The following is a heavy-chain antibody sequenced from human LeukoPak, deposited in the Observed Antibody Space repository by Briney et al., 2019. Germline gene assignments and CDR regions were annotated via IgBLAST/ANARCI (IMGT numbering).Heavy chain of an antibody. V-gene: IGHV3-48*01. J-gene: IGHJ4*02. CDR1: GFTFSSYS. Sequence: PGGSLRLSCAASGFTFSSYSMNWVRQAPGKGLEWVSYISSSSSTIYYADSVKGRFTISRDNAKNSLYLQMNSLRAEDTAVYYCARGRHTNYYGSGSYAPWYFDYWGQGTLVTVSS. D-gene: IGHD3-10*01. CDR2: ISSSSSTI. CDR3: ARGRHTNYYGSGSYAPWYFDY.